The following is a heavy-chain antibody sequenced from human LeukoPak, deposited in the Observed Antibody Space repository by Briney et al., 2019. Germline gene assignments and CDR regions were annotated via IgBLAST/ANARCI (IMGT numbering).Heavy chain of an antibody. Sequence: ASVKVSCKASGYTFTGYYMHWVRQAPGQGLEWMGWINPNSGGTNYAQKFQGRVTMTRDTSISTAYMELSRLRSDDTAVYYCARDPTRRVRGWFDPWGQGTLVTVSS. D-gene: IGHD6-19*01. J-gene: IGHJ5*02. CDR3: ARDPTRRVRGWFDP. CDR2: INPNSGGT. V-gene: IGHV1-2*02. CDR1: GYTFTGYY.